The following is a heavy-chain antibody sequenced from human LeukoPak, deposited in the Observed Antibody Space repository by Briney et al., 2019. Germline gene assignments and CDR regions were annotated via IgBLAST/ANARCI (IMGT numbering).Heavy chain of an antibody. CDR1: GFTFNDYG. J-gene: IGHJ4*02. V-gene: IGHV3-23*01. Sequence: PGGSLRLSCAASGFTFNDYGVSWVRQAPGKGLEWVSAISGSGGSTYYADSVKGRFTISRDNSKNTLYLQMNSLRDEDTAVFYCARSRYDYIWGIDYWGQGTLVTISS. CDR2: ISGSGGST. CDR3: ARSRYDYIWGIDY. D-gene: IGHD3-16*01.